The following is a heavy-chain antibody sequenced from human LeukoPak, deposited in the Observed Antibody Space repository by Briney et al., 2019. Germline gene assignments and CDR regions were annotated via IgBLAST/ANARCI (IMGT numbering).Heavy chain of an antibody. D-gene: IGHD5-24*01. V-gene: IGHV3-30*02. J-gene: IGHJ4*02. CDR3: VEDFDF. CDR1: GFTFSRYD. CDR2: IRFDGSNR. Sequence: GGSLRLSCAASGFTFSRYDMDWVRQAPGKGLEWVAFIRFDGSNRYYADSVKGRFTISRDNSKNTLYLQMNSLRIEDTAVYYCVEDFDFWGQGTLVTVSS.